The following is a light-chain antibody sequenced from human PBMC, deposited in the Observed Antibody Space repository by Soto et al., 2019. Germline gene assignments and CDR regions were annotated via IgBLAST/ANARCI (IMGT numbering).Light chain of an antibody. J-gene: IGKJ4*01. CDR1: QSVSSY. CDR3: QQRGNWPLT. V-gene: IGKV3-11*01. Sequence: EIVLTQSPATLSLSPGERATLSCRASQSVSSYLAWYQQRPGQAPRLLIYDASNRATGIPARFSGSRSGTDFTLTISSLEPEDFAVYYCQQRGNWPLTFGGGTKVEIK. CDR2: DAS.